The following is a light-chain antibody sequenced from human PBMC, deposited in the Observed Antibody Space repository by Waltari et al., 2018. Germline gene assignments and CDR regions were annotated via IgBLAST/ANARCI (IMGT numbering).Light chain of an antibody. CDR2: YVS. J-gene: IGLJ3*02. Sequence: QSALTQPASVSGSPGQSITISCTATSRDVGCYNYASWYQPHPAKAPKLIIQYVSNRASGFPNRVSASKSGNTASLTISSLQTEDEADYYCSSYTDGSTLVFGGGTKLTVL. CDR3: SSYTDGSTLV. CDR1: SRDVGCYNY. V-gene: IGLV2-14*03.